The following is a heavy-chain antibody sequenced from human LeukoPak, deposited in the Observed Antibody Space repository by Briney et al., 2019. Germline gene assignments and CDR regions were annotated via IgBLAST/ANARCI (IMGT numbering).Heavy chain of an antibody. J-gene: IGHJ4*02. CDR2: INPNSGGI. V-gene: IGHV1-2*02. Sequence: ASVKVSCKASGYTFTGYYMHWVRQAPGQGLEWMGWINPNSGGINYAQKFQGRVTMTRDTSISTAYMELSRLRSDDTAVYYCARDKVNSEYYYDSSGYCLHDYWGQGTLVTVSS. CDR3: ARDKVNSEYYYDSSGYCLHDY. CDR1: GYTFTGYY. D-gene: IGHD3-22*01.